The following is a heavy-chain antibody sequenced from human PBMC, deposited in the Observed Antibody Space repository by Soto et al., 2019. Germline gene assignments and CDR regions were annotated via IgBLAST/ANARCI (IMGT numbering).Heavy chain of an antibody. CDR1: GGSISSYY. D-gene: IGHD3-9*01. J-gene: IGHJ4*02. V-gene: IGHV4-59*01. Sequence: SETLSLTCTVSGGSISSYYWSWIRQPPGKGLEWIGYIYYSGSTNYNPSLKSRVTISVDTSKNQFSPKLSSVTAADTAVYYCARVGSGYDILTGYYPFDYWGQGTLVTVSS. CDR2: IYYSGST. CDR3: ARVGSGYDILTGYYPFDY.